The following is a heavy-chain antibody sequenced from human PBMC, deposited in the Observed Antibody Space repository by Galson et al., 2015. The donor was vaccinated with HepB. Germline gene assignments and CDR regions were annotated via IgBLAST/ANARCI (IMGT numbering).Heavy chain of an antibody. Sequence: ETLSLTCTVSGGSISSSSYYWGWIRQPPGKGLEWIGSICYSGSTYYNPSLKSRVTISVDTSKNQFSLKLSSVTAADTAVYYCTIVVVSDPGDYWGQGTLVTVSS. CDR3: TIVVVSDPGDY. D-gene: IGHD3-22*01. J-gene: IGHJ4*02. V-gene: IGHV4-39*01. CDR1: GGSISSSSYY. CDR2: ICYSGST.